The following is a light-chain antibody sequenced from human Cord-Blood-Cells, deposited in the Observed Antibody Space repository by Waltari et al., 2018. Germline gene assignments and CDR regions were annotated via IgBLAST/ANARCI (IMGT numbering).Light chain of an antibody. V-gene: IGKV2-28*01. CDR1: QSLLHSTGYNY. Sequence: SVRSQSIRSLPVTPGVWASTSCRSSQSLLHSTGYNYLDWYMQKPGQSPQLLIYSGSNRSSGVPDRFSGSGSGTDFTLKISRVEAEDVGVYYGMQALQTPYSFGQGTKLEIK. CDR3: MQALQTPYS. J-gene: IGKJ2*03. CDR2: SGS.